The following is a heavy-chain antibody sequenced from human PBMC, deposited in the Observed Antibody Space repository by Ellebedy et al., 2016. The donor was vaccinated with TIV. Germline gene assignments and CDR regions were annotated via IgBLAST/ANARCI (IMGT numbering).Heavy chain of an antibody. Sequence: GGSLRLXCVASGFTFSNAWMSWVRQAPGKGLEWVGRIRSKPNGGTTDYAAAVKGRFTISRDDSKNTLYLQMNSLKTEDTAVYYCTTPTDLGHYDICDYWGQGTLVTVSS. CDR1: GFTFSNAW. CDR2: IRSKPNGGTT. D-gene: IGHD3-9*01. CDR3: TTPTDLGHYDICDY. J-gene: IGHJ4*02. V-gene: IGHV3-15*01.